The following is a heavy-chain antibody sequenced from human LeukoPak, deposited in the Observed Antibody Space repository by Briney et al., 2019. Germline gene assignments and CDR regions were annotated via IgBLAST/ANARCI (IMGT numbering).Heavy chain of an antibody. CDR3: TSLDAAYYFDY. CDR2: ISSSGDTK. J-gene: IGHJ4*02. Sequence: PGGSLRLSCAASGFTFSKYELNWVRQAPGKGLEWVSYISSSGDTKYYADSVKGRFTISRDNAKSSPYLQMDRLRAEDTATYYCTSLDAAYYFDYSGQGTLVTVSS. V-gene: IGHV3-48*03. D-gene: IGHD2-15*01. CDR1: GFTFSKYE.